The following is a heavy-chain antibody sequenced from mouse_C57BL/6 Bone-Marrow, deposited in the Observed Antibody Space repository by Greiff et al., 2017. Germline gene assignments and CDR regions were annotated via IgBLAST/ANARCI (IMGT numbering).Heavy chain of an antibody. CDR2: IYPGSGSP. CDR3: ARGPTIVPYYAMDY. Sequence: QVQLQQPGAELVKPGASVKMSCKASGYTFTSYWITWVKQRPGQGLEWIGDIYPGSGSPNYNEKFKSKATLTVDTSSSTAYMQLSSLTSEDSAVYYCARGPTIVPYYAMDYWGQGTSVTVSS. J-gene: IGHJ4*01. CDR1: GYTFTSYW. D-gene: IGHD2-12*01. V-gene: IGHV1-55*01.